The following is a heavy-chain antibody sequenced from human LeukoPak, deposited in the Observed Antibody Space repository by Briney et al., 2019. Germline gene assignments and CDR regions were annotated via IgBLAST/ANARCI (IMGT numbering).Heavy chain of an antibody. D-gene: IGHD4-17*01. CDR3: ATTSKVTTLYYFDY. CDR1: GFTFSSYS. V-gene: IGHV3-21*01. Sequence: GGPLRLSCAASGFTFSSYSMNWVRQAPGKGLEWVSSISSSSSYIYYADSVKGRFTISRDNAKNSLYLQMNSLRAEDTAVHYCATTSKVTTLYYFDYWGQGTLVTVSS. J-gene: IGHJ4*02. CDR2: ISSSSSYI.